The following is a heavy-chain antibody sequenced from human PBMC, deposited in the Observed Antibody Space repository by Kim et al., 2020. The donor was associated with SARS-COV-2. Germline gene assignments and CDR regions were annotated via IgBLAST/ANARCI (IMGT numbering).Heavy chain of an antibody. J-gene: IGHJ4*02. D-gene: IGHD6-13*01. Sequence: NYNTSLKTRVTISVDTSKNQFYLKVNSVTAADTAVYYCAGSSWDTTTFDYWGQGTLVTVSS. CDR3: AGSSWDTTTFDY. V-gene: IGHV4-59*01.